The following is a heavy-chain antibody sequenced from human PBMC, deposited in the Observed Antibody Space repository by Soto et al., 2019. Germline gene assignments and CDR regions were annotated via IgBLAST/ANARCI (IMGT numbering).Heavy chain of an antibody. V-gene: IGHV1-24*01. CDR3: ATDRPEDTYCSGGSCLYY. CDR1: GYTLTELS. CDR2: FDPEDGET. D-gene: IGHD2-15*01. Sequence: ASVKVSCKVSGYTLTELSMHWVRQAPGKGLEWKGGFDPEDGETIYAQMFQGRVTMTENTFKDTAYMELSSLRSEDTAVYFCATDRPEDTYCSGGSCLYYWGQGTLVTVSS. J-gene: IGHJ4*02.